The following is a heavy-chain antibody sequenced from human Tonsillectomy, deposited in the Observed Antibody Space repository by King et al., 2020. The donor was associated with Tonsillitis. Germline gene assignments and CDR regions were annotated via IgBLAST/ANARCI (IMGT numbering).Heavy chain of an antibody. D-gene: IGHD4-23*01. J-gene: IGHJ4*02. CDR2: ISGSGGST. Sequence: EVQLVESGGGLVQPGGSLRLSCAASGFTFSNYAMSWVRQAPGKGLEWVSAISGSGGSTYYADSVRGRFTISRDNSKNTLCLQMDSLRAEDTAVYYCAKGFYGGDFDYWGQGTLVTVSS. V-gene: IGHV3-23*04. CDR3: AKGFYGGDFDY. CDR1: GFTFSNYA.